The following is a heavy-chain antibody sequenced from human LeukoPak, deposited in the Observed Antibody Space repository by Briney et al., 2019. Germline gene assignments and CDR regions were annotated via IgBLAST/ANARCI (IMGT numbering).Heavy chain of an antibody. J-gene: IGHJ3*02. CDR3: ARELGYYDSSGYYSRGAFDI. Sequence: ASVKVSCKASGYTFTSYGISWVRQAPGQGLEWMGWISAYNGNTNYAQKLQGRVTMTTDTSTSTAYMELRSLRSDDTAVYYCARELGYYDSSGYYSRGAFDIWGQGTMVTVSS. CDR1: GYTFTSYG. V-gene: IGHV1-18*01. D-gene: IGHD3-22*01. CDR2: ISAYNGNT.